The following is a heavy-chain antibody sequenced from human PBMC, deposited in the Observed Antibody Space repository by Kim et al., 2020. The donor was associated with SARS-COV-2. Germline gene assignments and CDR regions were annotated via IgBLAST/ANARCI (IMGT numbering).Heavy chain of an antibody. D-gene: IGHD7-27*01. Sequence: GGSLRLSCAASGFTFSRYAMHWVRQAPGKGLECVALMPYDGKNKKYADSLKGRFTISRDNSKNTLYLQVNDLQPEDTAVYYCARDDWGSIDYWGQGTLVTVS. J-gene: IGHJ4*02. CDR3: ARDDWGSIDY. CDR1: GFTFSRYA. CDR2: MPYDGKNK. V-gene: IGHV3-30*04.